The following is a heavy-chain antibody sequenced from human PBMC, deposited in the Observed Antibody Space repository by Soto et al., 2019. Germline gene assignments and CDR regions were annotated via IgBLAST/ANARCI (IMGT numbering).Heavy chain of an antibody. CDR1: GFTFSNYA. J-gene: IGHJ4*02. CDR3: AGPTTVAAAKTGFDY. Sequence: GGSLRLSCAASGFTFSNYAMSWVRQAPGKGLEWVSTISGSGGSTDYADSVKGRCTISRDNYKNTLYLQMNSLRAEDTAIYYSAGPTTVAAAKTGFDYWGKGTLVTVDS. D-gene: IGHD2-2*01. V-gene: IGHV3-23*01. CDR2: ISGSGGST.